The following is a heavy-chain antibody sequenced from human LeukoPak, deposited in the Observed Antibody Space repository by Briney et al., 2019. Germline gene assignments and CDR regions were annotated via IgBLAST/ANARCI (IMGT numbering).Heavy chain of an antibody. V-gene: IGHV1-2*02. CDR2: INPNSGGT. Sequence: RASVKVSCKASGYTFTGYYMHWVRQAPGQGLEWMGWINPNSGGTNYAQKFQGRVTMTRDTSISTAYMEPSRLRSDDTAVYYCARDIDYFDLSGSWFDPWGQGTLVTVSS. D-gene: IGHD3-9*01. J-gene: IGHJ5*02. CDR1: GYTFTGYY. CDR3: ARDIDYFDLSGSWFDP.